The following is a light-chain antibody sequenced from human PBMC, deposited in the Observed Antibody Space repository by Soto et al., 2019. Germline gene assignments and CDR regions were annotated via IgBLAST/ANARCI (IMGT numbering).Light chain of an antibody. CDR3: SSYKRRITLV. J-gene: IGLJ1*01. CDR1: SSDVGGYNY. CDR2: EVS. Sequence: QSVLTQPASVSGSPGQSITISCTGTSSDVGGYNYVSWYQQHPGKAPKLMIYEVSNRPSGVSNRFSGSKSGNTASLTISGLQDEEEADYYCSSYKRRITLVFGTGTKVTV. V-gene: IGLV2-14*01.